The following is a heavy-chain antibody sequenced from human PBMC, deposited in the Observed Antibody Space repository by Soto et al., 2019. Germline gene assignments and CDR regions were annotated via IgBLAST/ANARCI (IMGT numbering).Heavy chain of an antibody. V-gene: IGHV2-5*02. CDR2: IYWDDDK. Sequence: QITLKESGPTLVRPTQTLTLTCTFSGFSLTTSGVGVGWIRQPPGKALEWLAVIYWDDDKRYSSSLKSRLTVTQHTSKNQVILTMTNMDPVDTATYYCAHHPYYGLGSYSFDYWGQGTLVTVSS. D-gene: IGHD3-10*01. CDR3: AHHPYYGLGSYSFDY. CDR1: GFSLTTSGVG. J-gene: IGHJ4*02.